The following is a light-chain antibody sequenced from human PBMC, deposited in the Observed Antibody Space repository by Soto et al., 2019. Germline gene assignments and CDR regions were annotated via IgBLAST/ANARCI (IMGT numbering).Light chain of an antibody. V-gene: IGLV2-8*01. CDR3: TSFAGRNNLL. CDR1: SGAVGGYNY. Sequence: QSALAQPPSASGSPGQSVTVSCTGISGAVGGYNYVSWYQQHPGKAPRLMIYEATKRPAGVPIRFSGSWSGNTASLTVSGLQAEDEADYYCTSFAGRNNLLFGGGTKVTVL. J-gene: IGLJ2*01. CDR2: EAT.